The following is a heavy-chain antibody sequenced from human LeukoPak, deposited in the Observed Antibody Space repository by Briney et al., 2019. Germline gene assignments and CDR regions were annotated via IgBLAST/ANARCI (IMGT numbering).Heavy chain of an antibody. D-gene: IGHD2-2*01. V-gene: IGHV1-2*02. J-gene: IGHJ4*02. CDR1: GYTFTGYY. Sequence: ASVKVSCKATGYTFTGYYMHWVRQAPGQGLEWMGWINPNSGGTNYAQKFQGRVTMTRDTSISTAYMELSRLRSDDTAVYYCARDPFGYCSSTSCYASDYWGQGTLVTVSS. CDR2: INPNSGGT. CDR3: ARDPFGYCSSTSCYASDY.